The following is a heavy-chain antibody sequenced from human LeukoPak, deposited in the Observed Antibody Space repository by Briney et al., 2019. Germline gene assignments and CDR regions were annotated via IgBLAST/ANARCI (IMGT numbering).Heavy chain of an antibody. Sequence: GGSLRLSCAASGFTFSSYGMSWVRQAPGKGLEWVSAISGSGGSTYYADSVKGRFTISRDNSKNTLYLQMNSLRAEDTAVYYCAKFEIDYYGSGSSDYDYWGQGTLVTVSS. CDR1: GFTFSSYG. D-gene: IGHD3-10*01. J-gene: IGHJ4*02. CDR2: ISGSGGST. V-gene: IGHV3-23*01. CDR3: AKFEIDYYGSGSSDYDY.